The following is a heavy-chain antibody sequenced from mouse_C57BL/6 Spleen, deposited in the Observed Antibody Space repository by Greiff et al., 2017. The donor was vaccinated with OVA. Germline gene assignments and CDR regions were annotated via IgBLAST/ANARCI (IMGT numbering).Heavy chain of an antibody. D-gene: IGHD1-2*01. J-gene: IGHJ1*03. CDR2: INPSTGGT. CDR3: ARYTTAHWYFDV. V-gene: IGHV1-42*01. CDR1: GYSFTGYY. Sequence: VQLQQSGPALVKPGASVKISCKASGYSFTGYYMNWVKQSPEKSLEWIGEINPSTGGTTYNQKFKAKATLTVDKSSRTAYMQLKSLTSEDSAVYYCARYTTAHWYFDVWGTGTTVTVSS.